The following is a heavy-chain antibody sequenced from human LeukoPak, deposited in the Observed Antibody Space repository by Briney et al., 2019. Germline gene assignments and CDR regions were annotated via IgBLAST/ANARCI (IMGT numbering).Heavy chain of an antibody. V-gene: IGHV1-8*01. CDR2: MNPNSGNT. CDR3: ARRLIAAAGTFDP. J-gene: IGHJ5*02. D-gene: IGHD6-13*01. Sequence: ASVKVSCKASGYTFTSYDINWVRQATRQGLEWMGWMNPNSGNTGYAQKFQGRVTMTRNTSISTAYMELSSLRSEDTAVYYCARRLIAAAGTFDPWGQGTLVTVSS. CDR1: GYTFTSYD.